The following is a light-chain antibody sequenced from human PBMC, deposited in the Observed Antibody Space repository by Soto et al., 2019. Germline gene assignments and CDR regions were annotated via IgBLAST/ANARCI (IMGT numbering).Light chain of an antibody. CDR3: QQYGNAPPYT. J-gene: IGKJ2*01. V-gene: IGKV3-20*01. CDR2: GPS. CDR1: QSVRSNY. Sequence: DILLTQSPGTLSVSPGERVTLSCRASQSVRSNYVAWYQQKRGEAPRLLVYGPSTRATGIPDRFSGSGSGTDFNLTINRLEPEDFAVYYCQQYGNAPPYTFGQGTKLEI.